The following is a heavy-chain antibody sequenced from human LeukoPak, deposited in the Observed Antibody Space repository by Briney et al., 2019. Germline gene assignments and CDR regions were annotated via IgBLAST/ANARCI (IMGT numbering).Heavy chain of an antibody. D-gene: IGHD2-2*01. CDR3: ARSHCSSTSCPVGY. Sequence: GGSLRLSCAASGFTFSSYGMHWVRQAPGKGLEWVAVISYDGSNKYYADSVKGRFTISRDNSKNTLYLQMNSLRAEDTAVYYCARSHCSSTSCPVGYWGQGTLVTVSS. V-gene: IGHV3-30*03. J-gene: IGHJ4*02. CDR2: ISYDGSNK. CDR1: GFTFSSYG.